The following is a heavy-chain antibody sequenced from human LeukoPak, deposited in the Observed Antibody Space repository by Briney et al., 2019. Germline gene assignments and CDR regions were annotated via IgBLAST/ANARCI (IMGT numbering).Heavy chain of an antibody. V-gene: IGHV1-2*02. J-gene: IGHJ4*02. Sequence: ASVKVSCKASGYRFTSYGIFWVRQAPGQGLEWMGWINPNSGGTNYAQKFQGRVTMTRDTSISTAYMELSRLRSDDTAVYYCAKDRGSWFALFDSWGQGTLVTVSS. CDR1: GYRFTSYG. D-gene: IGHD6-13*01. CDR3: AKDRGSWFALFDS. CDR2: INPNSGGT.